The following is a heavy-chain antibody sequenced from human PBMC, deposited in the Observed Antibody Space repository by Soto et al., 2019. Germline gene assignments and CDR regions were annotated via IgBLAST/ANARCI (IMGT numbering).Heavy chain of an antibody. J-gene: IGHJ6*02. CDR2: IYYSGST. D-gene: IGHD2-21*01. Sequence: SETLSLTCTVSGGSISSYYWSWIRQPPGKGREGIGYIYYSGSTNYNPSLKSRVTISVDTSKNQFSLKLSSVTAADTAVYYCARDGRLDYYGIDVWGQGTTVTVSS. CDR3: ARDGRLDYYGIDV. CDR1: GGSISSYY. V-gene: IGHV4-59*01.